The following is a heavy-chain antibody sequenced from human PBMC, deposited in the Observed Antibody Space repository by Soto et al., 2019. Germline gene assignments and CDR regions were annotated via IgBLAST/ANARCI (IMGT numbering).Heavy chain of an antibody. D-gene: IGHD3-9*01. J-gene: IGHJ6*02. CDR2: IYPGDSDA. V-gene: IGHV5-51*01. Sequence: GESLKISCKGSGYSFNAYWIAWVRQMPGKGLEWMGIIYPGDSDARYSPSFQGQVTSSADKSINTAYLQWSSLKASDTAVYYCARTILTGYYNYYYGMNVWGQGTTVTVSS. CDR3: ARTILTGYYNYYYGMNV. CDR1: GYSFNAYW.